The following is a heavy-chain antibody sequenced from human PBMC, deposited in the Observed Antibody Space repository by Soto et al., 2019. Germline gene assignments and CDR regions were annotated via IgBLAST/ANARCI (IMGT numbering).Heavy chain of an antibody. V-gene: IGHV3-30-3*01. CDR2: VSNDGSNT. J-gene: IGHJ4*02. CDR1: GFTFSTYA. CDR3: AKDQDSFGYYLPPGDY. D-gene: IGHD3-22*01. Sequence: VQLVESGGGVVQPGRSLRLSCGASGFTFSTYAIHWVRQAPGKGLEWVAVVSNDGSNTYYADSVKGRFTISRDNSKNTLYLQMNGLRPEDTAVYYCAKDQDSFGYYLPPGDYWGQGTLVTVSS.